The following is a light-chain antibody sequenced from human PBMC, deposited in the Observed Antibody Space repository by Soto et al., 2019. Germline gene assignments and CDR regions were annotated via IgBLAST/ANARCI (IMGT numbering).Light chain of an antibody. V-gene: IGLV2-11*02. CDR1: SSNVGAYIY. CDR2: DVN. Sequence: QSALTQPRSVSGSPGQPVTISCTGTSSNVGAYIYVSWYQHHPGKAPKFMIYDVNKRSSGVPDRFSGSKSGNTASLTISGLQAEDEADYYCCSYGGNYNVICGGGTNLTVL. J-gene: IGLJ2*01. CDR3: CSYGGNYNVI.